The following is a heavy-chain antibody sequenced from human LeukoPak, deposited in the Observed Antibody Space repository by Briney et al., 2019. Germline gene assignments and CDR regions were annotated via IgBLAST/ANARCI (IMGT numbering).Heavy chain of an antibody. CDR1: GYTFTSYG. Sequence: ASVKVSCKASGYTFTSYGISWVRQAPGQGLEWMGWISAYNGNTNYAQKLQGRVTMTTDTSTSTAYMELRSLRSDDTAVYYCAREPLWFGELPFDYWGQGTLVTVSS. CDR3: AREPLWFGELPFDY. D-gene: IGHD3-10*01. J-gene: IGHJ4*02. CDR2: ISAYNGNT. V-gene: IGHV1-18*04.